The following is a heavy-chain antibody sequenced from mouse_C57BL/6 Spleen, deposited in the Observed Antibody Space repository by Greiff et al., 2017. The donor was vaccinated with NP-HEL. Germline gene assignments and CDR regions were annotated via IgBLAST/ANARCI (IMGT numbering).Heavy chain of an antibody. Sequence: EVQLQQSGAELVRPGASVKLSCTASGFNIKDDYMHWVKQRPEQGLEWIGWIDPENGDTEYASKFQGKATITADTSSNTAYLQLSSLTSEDTAVYYCTLDGSSYWYFDVWGTGTTVTVSS. CDR3: TLDGSSYWYFDV. CDR2: IDPENGDT. V-gene: IGHV14-4*01. D-gene: IGHD1-1*01. J-gene: IGHJ1*03. CDR1: GFNIKDDY.